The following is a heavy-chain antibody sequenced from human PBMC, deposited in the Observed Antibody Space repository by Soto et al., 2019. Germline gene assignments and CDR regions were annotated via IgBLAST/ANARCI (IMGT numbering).Heavy chain of an antibody. Sequence: PSETLSLTCSVSNGSISGFYWTWIRQPPGKILEWIGYIHYSGRTDYNPSLTSRATMSVDTSKNQFSLNLKSITAADTAVYYCVRVGVGIGNQLDSWGRGTLLTVSS. V-gene: IGHV4-59*12. D-gene: IGHD1-26*01. J-gene: IGHJ4*02. CDR1: NGSISGFY. CDR2: IHYSGRT. CDR3: VRVGVGIGNQLDS.